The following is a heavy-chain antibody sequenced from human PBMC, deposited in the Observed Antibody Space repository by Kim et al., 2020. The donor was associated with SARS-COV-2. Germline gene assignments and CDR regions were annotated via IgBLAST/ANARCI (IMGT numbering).Heavy chain of an antibody. Sequence: GGSLRLSCAASGFTFSSYGMNWVRQAPGKGLEWVSLITSVGGNRYYADFVKGRFTISRDNAKNSLYLQMNSLRDEDTAVYYCARGFSGYLQGMDVWGQG. CDR1: GFTFSSYG. CDR3: ARGFSGYLQGMDV. CDR2: ITSVGGNR. V-gene: IGHV3-48*02. J-gene: IGHJ6*02. D-gene: IGHD5-18*01.